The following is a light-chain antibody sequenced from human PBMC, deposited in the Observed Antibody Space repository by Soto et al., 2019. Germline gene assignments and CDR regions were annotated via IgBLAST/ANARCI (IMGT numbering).Light chain of an antibody. Sequence: QSALTQPASVSGSPGLSITISCTGTSSDVGSYNLVSWYQQQPGKAPKLMIYEGNKRPSGVSNRFSGSKSANTASLTISGLQTEDEADYYCCSYAGTNTFVFGTGTKVTVL. CDR2: EGN. J-gene: IGLJ1*01. CDR1: SSDVGSYNL. V-gene: IGLV2-23*01. CDR3: CSYAGTNTFV.